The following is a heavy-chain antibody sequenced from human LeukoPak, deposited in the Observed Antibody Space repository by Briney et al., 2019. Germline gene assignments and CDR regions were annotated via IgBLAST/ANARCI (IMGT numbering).Heavy chain of an antibody. CDR3: ARCLLDYDSSGYFDY. D-gene: IGHD3-22*01. CDR1: GFTFSSYA. Sequence: QTGGSLRLSCAASGFTFSSYAMSWVRQAPGKGLVWVSRINSDGSSTSYADSVKGRFTISRDNAKNTLYLQMNSLRAEDTAVYYCARCLLDYDSSGYFDYWGQGTLVTVSS. CDR2: INSDGSST. V-gene: IGHV3-74*01. J-gene: IGHJ4*02.